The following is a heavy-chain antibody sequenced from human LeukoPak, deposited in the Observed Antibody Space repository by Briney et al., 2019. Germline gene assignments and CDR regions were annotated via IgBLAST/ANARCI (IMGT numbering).Heavy chain of an antibody. CDR3: AKGLRLVVNPPDAFNI. J-gene: IGHJ3*02. CDR1: GFTFSGFG. Sequence: PGGSLRLSCAASGFTFSGFGMHWVRQAPDKGLEWVAFIRHDGTSEYYADSVRGRFTISRDNSKNTVYLQMNSLRSADTAVYYCAKGLRLVVNPPDAFNIWGQGTMVTVSS. V-gene: IGHV3-30*02. CDR2: IRHDGTSE. D-gene: IGHD2-15*01.